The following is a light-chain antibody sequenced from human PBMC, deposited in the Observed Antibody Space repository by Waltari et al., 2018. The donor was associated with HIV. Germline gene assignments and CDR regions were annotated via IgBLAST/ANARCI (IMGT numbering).Light chain of an antibody. V-gene: IGKV3-20*01. Sequence: EIVLTQSPGTLSLSPGERATLSCRASQSVSSSYLAWYQQKPGQAPRLLIYGASSRATGIPDRFSGSGSGTDFTLTISRLEPEDFAVYYCQQYGRAPRTFGQGTKLKIK. CDR1: QSVSSSY. CDR3: QQYGRAPRT. J-gene: IGKJ2*01. CDR2: GAS.